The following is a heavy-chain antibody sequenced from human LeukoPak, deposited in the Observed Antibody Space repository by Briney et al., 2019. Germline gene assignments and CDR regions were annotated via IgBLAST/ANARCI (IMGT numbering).Heavy chain of an antibody. J-gene: IGHJ4*02. Sequence: ASVKVSCKASGYTFTSYYMHWVRQAPGQGLEWMGIINPSGGSTSYPQKFQGRVTMTRDTSTSTVYMELSSLRSEDTAVYYCARPGYSSGWTDSYFDYWGQGTLVTVPS. CDR3: ARPGYSSGWTDSYFDY. D-gene: IGHD6-19*01. V-gene: IGHV1-46*01. CDR2: INPSGGST. CDR1: GYTFTSYY.